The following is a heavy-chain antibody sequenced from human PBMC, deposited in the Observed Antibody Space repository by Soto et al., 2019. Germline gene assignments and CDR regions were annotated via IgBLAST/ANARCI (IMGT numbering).Heavy chain of an antibody. CDR3: AREGYYAFRSGSYYYYDMDV. CDR2: IIPIFGTA. D-gene: IGHD3-3*01. J-gene: IGHJ6*02. V-gene: IGHV1-69*13. Sequence: SVKVSCKASGGTFSSYAISWVRQAPGQGLEWMGGIIPIFGTANYAQKFQGRVTITADESTSTAYMELSSLRSEDTAAYYCAREGYYAFRSGSYYYYDMDVWGQGTTVTVSS. CDR1: GGTFSSYA.